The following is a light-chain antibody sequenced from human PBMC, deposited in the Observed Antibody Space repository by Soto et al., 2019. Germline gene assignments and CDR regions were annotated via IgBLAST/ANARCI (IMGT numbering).Light chain of an antibody. V-gene: IGKV1-5*01. J-gene: IGKJ1*01. CDR3: QQYSSSST. CDR2: DAS. Sequence: DIQMTQSPSTLAASLGDRVTITCRASQSISNWLAWYQQKPGEAPKLLIYDASTLQSGVPSRFRGSGSGTEFTLTISSLQPDDFATYYCQQYSSSSTFGQGTKVEIK. CDR1: QSISNW.